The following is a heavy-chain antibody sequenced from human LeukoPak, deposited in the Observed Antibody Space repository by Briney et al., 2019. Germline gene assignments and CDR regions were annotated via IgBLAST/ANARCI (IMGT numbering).Heavy chain of an antibody. D-gene: IGHD4-17*01. V-gene: IGHV3-23*01. CDR3: AKGGAANRVTTNYFDY. CDR1: GFTFANYA. Sequence: PGGSLRLSCAASGFTFANYAMSWVRQAPGQGLEWVSAISGSGGSTYYADSVKGRFTISRDNSKNTLYLQMNSLRAEDTAVYYCAKGGAANRVTTNYFDYWGQGTLVTVSS. J-gene: IGHJ4*02. CDR2: ISGSGGST.